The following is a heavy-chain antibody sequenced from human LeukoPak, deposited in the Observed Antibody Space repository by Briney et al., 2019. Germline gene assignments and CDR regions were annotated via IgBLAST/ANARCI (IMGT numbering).Heavy chain of an antibody. Sequence: SETRSLTCAVSGYSISSGYYWGWIRQPPGKGLEWIGSIYHSGSTYYNPSLKSRVTISVDTSKNQFSLKLSSVTAADTAVYYCARRNYYYYYMDVWGKGTTVTVSS. CDR2: IYHSGST. J-gene: IGHJ6*03. CDR3: ARRNYYYYYMDV. CDR1: GYSISSGYY. V-gene: IGHV4-38-2*01.